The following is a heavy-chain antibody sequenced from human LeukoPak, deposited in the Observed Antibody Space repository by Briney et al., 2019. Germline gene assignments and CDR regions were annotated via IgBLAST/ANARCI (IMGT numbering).Heavy chain of an antibody. CDR1: GFTFSSYA. D-gene: IGHD3-22*01. V-gene: IGHV3-23*01. CDR2: ISGSGGST. CDR3: AKDDRTYYYDSSGYYN. Sequence: GGSLRLSCAASGFTFSSYAMSWVRQAPGKGLEWVSAISGSGGSTYYADSVKGRFTISRDNSKNTPYLQMNSLRAEDTAVYYCAKDDRTYYYDSSGYYNWGQGTLVTVSS. J-gene: IGHJ4*02.